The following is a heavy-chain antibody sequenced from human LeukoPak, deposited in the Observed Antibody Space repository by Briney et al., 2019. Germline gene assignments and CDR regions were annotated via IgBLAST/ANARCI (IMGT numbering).Heavy chain of an antibody. V-gene: IGHV5-51*01. CDR1: GYRCTNYW. J-gene: IGHJ5*02. CDR3: ARWSLVYSNYAGSFGT. D-gene: IGHD4-11*01. CDR2: IYPGDTDN. Sequence: GEFLQISCNGSGYRCTNYWNGWVRQIPGKGLELMGIIYPGDTDNSYSTSFQGQVTISADKSVSTAYLQWRRLKASDSAMYYCARWSLVYSNYAGSFGTWGQGTLVTVSS.